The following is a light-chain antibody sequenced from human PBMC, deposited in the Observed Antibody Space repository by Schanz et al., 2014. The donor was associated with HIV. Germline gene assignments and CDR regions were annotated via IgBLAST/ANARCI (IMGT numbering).Light chain of an antibody. J-gene: IGLJ1*01. Sequence: QSVLTQPASVSGSPGQSITNSCTGTSRDVDSNNYVSWYQQCPGKAPKLMIYDVSNRPSGVSNRFSGSKSGNTASLTISGLQAEDEADYYCCSYTTTSTYVFGAGTKLTVL. V-gene: IGLV2-14*01. CDR1: SRDVDSNNY. CDR2: DVS. CDR3: CSYTTTSTYV.